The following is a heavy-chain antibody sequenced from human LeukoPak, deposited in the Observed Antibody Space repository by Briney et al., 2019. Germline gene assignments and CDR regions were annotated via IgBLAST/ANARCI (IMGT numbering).Heavy chain of an antibody. V-gene: IGHV3-23*01. CDR1: GFTFSSYA. J-gene: IGHJ4*02. CDR2: ISGSDGNT. CDR3: AKEKIYYGSGSYYPFDY. Sequence: GGSLRLSCAASGFTFSSYAMSWVRQAPGKGLEWVSAISGSDGNTYYADSVKGRFTISRDNSKNTLYLQMNSLRAEDTAVYYCAKEKIYYGSGSYYPFDYWGQGTLVTVSS. D-gene: IGHD3-10*01.